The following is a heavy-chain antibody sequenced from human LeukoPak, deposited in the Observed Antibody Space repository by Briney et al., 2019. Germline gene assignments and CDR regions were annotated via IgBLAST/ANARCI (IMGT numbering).Heavy chain of an antibody. V-gene: IGHV1-2*02. D-gene: IGHD5-24*01. CDR1: GYTFTGYY. CDR3: ARGRRDGYGGY. J-gene: IGHJ4*02. CDR2: INPNSGGT. Sequence: GASVKVSCKASGYTFTGYYMHWVRQAPGQGLEWMGWINPNSGGTNYAQKFQGRVTMTRNTSISTAYMELSSLRSEDMAVYYCARGRRDGYGGYWGQGTLVTVSS.